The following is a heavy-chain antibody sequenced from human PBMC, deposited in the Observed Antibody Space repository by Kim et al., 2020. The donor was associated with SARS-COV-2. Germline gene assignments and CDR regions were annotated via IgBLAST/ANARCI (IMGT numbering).Heavy chain of an antibody. CDR3: ARHSIEYSSSHFDY. D-gene: IGHD6-6*01. V-gene: IGHV4-39*01. Sequence: NTSRKSPTPMTVDTSKNQFSLKLSSVTAADTAVYYCARHSIEYSSSHFDYWGQGTLVTVSS. J-gene: IGHJ4*02.